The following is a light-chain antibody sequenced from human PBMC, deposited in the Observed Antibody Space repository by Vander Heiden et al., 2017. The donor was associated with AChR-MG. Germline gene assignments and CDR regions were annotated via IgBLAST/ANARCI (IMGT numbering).Light chain of an antibody. CDR3: QQYNNWPWT. CDR1: QRVSSN. Sequence: IVMTQSPASLSVSPAERATLIRTASQRVSSNFAWMPQTPGQAPRLRIYSASTRATGIPARFSGSGSGGEYTLTISSLQSEEFAVYYCQQYNNWPWTFGEGTKVEIK. V-gene: IGKV3-15*01. J-gene: IGKJ1*01. CDR2: SAS.